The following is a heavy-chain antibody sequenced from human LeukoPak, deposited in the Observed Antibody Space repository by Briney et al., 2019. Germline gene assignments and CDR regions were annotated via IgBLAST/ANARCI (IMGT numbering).Heavy chain of an antibody. D-gene: IGHD6-6*01. V-gene: IGHV1-2*02. CDR2: VSPNSGGA. Sequence: ASVKVSCKASGCTFTGYYIHWVLQAPGQGLEWMGWVSPNSGGASYAQRFQGRVTMTRDTSITTTYMELTNLRSDDTAVYYCARDFTSSSGIFDYWGQGTLVTVSS. CDR3: ARDFTSSSGIFDY. CDR1: GCTFTGYY. J-gene: IGHJ4*02.